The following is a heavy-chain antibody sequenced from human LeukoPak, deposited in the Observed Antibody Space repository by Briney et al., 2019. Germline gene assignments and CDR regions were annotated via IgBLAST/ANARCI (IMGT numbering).Heavy chain of an antibody. CDR1: GFTFSSYS. Sequence: GGSLRLSCAASGFTFSSYSMNWVRQAPGKGLEWVSYISSSGSTIYYADSVKGRFTISRDNAKNSLYLQMNSLRAEDTAVYYCARNQKYSSGWYGVDYWGQGTLVTVSS. V-gene: IGHV3-48*04. J-gene: IGHJ4*02. D-gene: IGHD6-19*01. CDR2: ISSSGSTI. CDR3: ARNQKYSSGWYGVDY.